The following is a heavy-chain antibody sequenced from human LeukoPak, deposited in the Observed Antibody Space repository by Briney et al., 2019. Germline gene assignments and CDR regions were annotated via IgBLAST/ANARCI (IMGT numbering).Heavy chain of an antibody. CDR3: AKSVTAAATYALDI. J-gene: IGHJ3*02. CDR1: GFTFSSYA. Sequence: SGGSLRLSCAASGFTFSSYAMSWVRQAPGKGLEWVSSLRGNGGSTEYVDSVRGRFVISRDNSRSTLYLQMNSLRAEDTAVYYCAKSVTAAATYALDIWGQGTVVTVSS. V-gene: IGHV3-23*01. D-gene: IGHD6-13*01. CDR2: LRGNGGST.